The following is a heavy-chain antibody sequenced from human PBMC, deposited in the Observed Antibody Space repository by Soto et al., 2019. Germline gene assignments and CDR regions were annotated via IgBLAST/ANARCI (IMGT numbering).Heavy chain of an antibody. V-gene: IGHV3-33*01. J-gene: IGHJ5*02. Sequence: GGSLRLSCAASGFTFSSYGMHWVRQAPGKGLEWVAVIWYDGSNKYYAYSVKGRFTISRDNSKNTLYLQMNSLRAEDTAVYYCARGSLWFGEPNWFDPWGQGTLVTVSS. CDR3: ARGSLWFGEPNWFDP. CDR1: GFTFSSYG. D-gene: IGHD3-10*01. CDR2: IWYDGSNK.